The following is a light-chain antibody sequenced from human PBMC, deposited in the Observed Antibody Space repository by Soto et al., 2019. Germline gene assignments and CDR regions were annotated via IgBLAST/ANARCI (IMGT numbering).Light chain of an antibody. CDR3: QQYGSSLSAT. Sequence: EIVLTQSPGTLSLSPGERATLSCRASQSVSSSYLAWYQQKPGQAPRLLIYGASSRATGIPDRFSGSGSGTDFTLTISRLEPEDFAVYYCQQYGSSLSATFGQGPRLEIK. V-gene: IGKV3-20*01. CDR1: QSVSSSY. CDR2: GAS. J-gene: IGKJ5*01.